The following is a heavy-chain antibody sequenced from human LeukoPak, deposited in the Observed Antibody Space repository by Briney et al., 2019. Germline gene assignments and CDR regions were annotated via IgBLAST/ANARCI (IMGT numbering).Heavy chain of an antibody. J-gene: IGHJ4*02. V-gene: IGHV3-7*01. CDR3: ARLSYDSGTHYTVYKY. D-gene: IGHD3-10*01. CDR2: IKQDGSAK. Sequence: GGSLRLSCAASGFTFSDYWMSWVRQAPGKGLEWVANIKQDGSAKYYVDSAKGRFTISRDNAKNSLYLQMNSLRDDDTAVYYCARLSYDSGTHYTVYKYWGQGTLVTVSS. CDR1: GFTFSDYW.